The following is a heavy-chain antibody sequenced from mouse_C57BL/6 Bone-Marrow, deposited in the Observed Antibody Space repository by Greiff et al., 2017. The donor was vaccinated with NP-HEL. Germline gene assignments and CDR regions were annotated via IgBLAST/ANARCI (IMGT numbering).Heavy chain of an antibody. Sequence: QVQLQQPGAELVRPGSSVKLSCKASGYTFTSYWMHWVKQRPIQGLEWIGNIDPSDSETHYNQKFKDKATLTVDKSSSTAYMQLSSLTSEDSAVYYGARVGYDGYYWYFDVWGTGTTVTVSS. CDR1: GYTFTSYW. CDR3: ARVGYDGYYWYFDV. CDR2: IDPSDSET. V-gene: IGHV1-52*01. D-gene: IGHD2-3*01. J-gene: IGHJ1*03.